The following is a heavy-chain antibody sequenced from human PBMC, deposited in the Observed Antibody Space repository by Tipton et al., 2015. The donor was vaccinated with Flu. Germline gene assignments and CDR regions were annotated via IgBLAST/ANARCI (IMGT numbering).Heavy chain of an antibody. J-gene: IGHJ4*02. Sequence: TLSLTCTVSGGSISSSSYYWGWIRQPPGKGLEWIGSIYYSGSTYYNPSLKSRVTISVDTSKNQFSLKLSSVTAADTAVYYCARQVRLAVAGIDFGYWGQGTLVTVSS. CDR1: GGSISSSSYY. CDR2: IYYSGST. V-gene: IGHV4-39*01. D-gene: IGHD6-19*01. CDR3: ARQVRLAVAGIDFGY.